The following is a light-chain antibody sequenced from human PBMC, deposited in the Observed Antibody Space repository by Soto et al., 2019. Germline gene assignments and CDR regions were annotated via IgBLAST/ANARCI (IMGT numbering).Light chain of an antibody. Sequence: DIQMTQSPSTLSASVGDRVTITCRASQSVFIWLAWYQHKPGRAPKLLIFDGTNLQNGVPSRFSGDGFATEFSLPISSLPPDDFATYDCPQYSGNSFTFGQGTTMEI. J-gene: IGKJ2*01. CDR1: QSVFIW. CDR2: DGT. V-gene: IGKV1-5*01. CDR3: PQYSGNSFT.